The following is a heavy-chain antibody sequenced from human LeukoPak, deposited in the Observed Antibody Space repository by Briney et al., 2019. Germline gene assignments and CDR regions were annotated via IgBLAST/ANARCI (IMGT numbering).Heavy chain of an antibody. CDR1: GGSISSSNW. Sequence: ALETLSLTCAVSGGSISSSNWWSWVRQPPGKGLEWIGEIYHSGSTNYNPSLKSRVTISVDKSKNQFSLKLSSVTAADTAVYYCARGSVVDDAFDIWGQGTMVTVSS. J-gene: IGHJ3*02. CDR2: IYHSGST. CDR3: ARGSVVDDAFDI. D-gene: IGHD2-2*01. V-gene: IGHV4-4*02.